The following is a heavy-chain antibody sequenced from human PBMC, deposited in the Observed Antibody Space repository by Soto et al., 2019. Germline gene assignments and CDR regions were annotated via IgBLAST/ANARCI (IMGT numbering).Heavy chain of an antibody. Sequence: QVQLQESGPGLVKPSETLSLTCTVSGGSISSYYWNWIRQPPGKGLEWIGYIYYSERTNYNPSLKSRVTISVDTSNNQFSLKLSAVTAADTAVYYCARSVPTTPRYYYYGMDVWGQGTTVTVSS. J-gene: IGHJ6*02. D-gene: IGHD5-12*01. CDR3: ARSVPTTPRYYYYGMDV. V-gene: IGHV4-59*08. CDR1: GGSISSYY. CDR2: IYYSERT.